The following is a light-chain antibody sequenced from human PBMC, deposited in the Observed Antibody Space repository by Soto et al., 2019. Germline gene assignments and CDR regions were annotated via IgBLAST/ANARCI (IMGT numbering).Light chain of an antibody. CDR1: SSDVGGYNY. CDR3: SSNTSTSTYV. CDR2: HVS. Sequence: QSALTQPASVSGSPGQSITISCTGTSSDVGGYNYVSWYQQYPGKAPKLMIYHVSNRPSGVSNRFSGSKSGNSASLTISGLQPEDEADYYCSSNTSTSTYVFGTGTKLTVL. J-gene: IGLJ1*01. V-gene: IGLV2-14*01.